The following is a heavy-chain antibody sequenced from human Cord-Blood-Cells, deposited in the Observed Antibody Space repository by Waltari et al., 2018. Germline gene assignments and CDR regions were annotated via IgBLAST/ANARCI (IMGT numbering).Heavy chain of an antibody. CDR2: IYYSGST. CDR3: AREGIEGGSPDAFDI. V-gene: IGHV4-31*03. D-gene: IGHD1-26*01. J-gene: IGHJ3*02. Sequence: QVQLQESGPGLVKPSQTLSLTCTFSGGSISSGGYYWSWIRQHPGKGLEWIGYIYYSGSTYYNPSLKSRVTISVDTSKNQFSLKLSSVTAADTAVYYCAREGIEGGSPDAFDIWGQGTMVTVSS. CDR1: GGSISSGGYY.